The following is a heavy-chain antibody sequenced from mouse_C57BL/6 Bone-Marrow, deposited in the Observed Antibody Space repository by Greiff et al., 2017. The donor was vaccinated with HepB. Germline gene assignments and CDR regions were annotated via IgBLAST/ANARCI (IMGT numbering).Heavy chain of an antibody. CDR2: IYPGNSDT. D-gene: IGHD1-1*01. V-gene: IGHV1-5*01. J-gene: IGHJ2*01. CDR1: GYTFTSYW. Sequence: VQLQQSGTVLARPGASVKMSCKTSGYTFTSYWMHWVKQRPGQGLEWIGAIYPGNSDTSYNQKFKGKAKLTAVTSASTAYMELSSLTNEDSAVYYCTRFALITTVVPFDYWGQGTTLTVSS. CDR3: TRFALITTVVPFDY.